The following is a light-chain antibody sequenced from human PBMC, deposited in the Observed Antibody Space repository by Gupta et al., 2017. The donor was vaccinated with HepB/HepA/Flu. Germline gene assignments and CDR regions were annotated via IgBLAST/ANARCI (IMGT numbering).Light chain of an antibody. CDR3: MQALQTPLT. CDR1: QSLLHKNGYNY. Sequence: EIVMTQSPLSLPVTPGEPASISCRSSQSLLHKNGYNYLDWYLQKPGQSPQLLIYLGSTRASGVPDRFSGSESGTDFTLKISRVEAEDVGLYYCMQALQTPLTFGPGTKVDIK. CDR2: LGS. V-gene: IGKV2-28*01. J-gene: IGKJ3*01.